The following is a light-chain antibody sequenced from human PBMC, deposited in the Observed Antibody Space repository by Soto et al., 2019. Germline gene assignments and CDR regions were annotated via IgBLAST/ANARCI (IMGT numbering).Light chain of an antibody. CDR3: MQSLRTPYT. CDR2: LDS. J-gene: IGKJ2*01. Sequence: DIVMTQSPLSLPVTPGEPASISCRSSQSLLHSNGYNYLDWYLQKPGQSPQLLIYLDSNRASGVPDRFSGSGSGTDFTLKISRLEAEDVGVYYCMQSLRTPYTFGQGTKLEIK. V-gene: IGKV2-28*01. CDR1: QSLLHSNGYNY.